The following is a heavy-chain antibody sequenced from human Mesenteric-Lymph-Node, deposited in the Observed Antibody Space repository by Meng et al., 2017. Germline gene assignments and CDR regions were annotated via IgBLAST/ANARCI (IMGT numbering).Heavy chain of an antibody. Sequence: GESLKISCAASEFTFSECAMIWVRQAPGKGLEWVSSISSSSSYIYYADSVKGRFTISRDNAKNSLYLQMNSLRAEDTAVYYCARDGRLIIGLDYWGQGALVTVSS. CDR3: ARDGRLIIGLDY. D-gene: IGHD3/OR15-3a*01. CDR1: EFTFSECA. V-gene: IGHV3-21*04. CDR2: ISSSSSYI. J-gene: IGHJ4*02.